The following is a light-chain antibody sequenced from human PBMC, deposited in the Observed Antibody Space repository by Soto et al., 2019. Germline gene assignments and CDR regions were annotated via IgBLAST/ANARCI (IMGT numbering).Light chain of an antibody. CDR3: HQSGSSPLT. CDR1: QSVSSSY. CDR2: GAS. V-gene: IGKV3-20*01. J-gene: IGKJ2*01. Sequence: EIVLTQSPGTLSLSPGERATLSCRASQSVSSSYLAWYQQKPGKAPRLLIYGASSRATGIPDRFSGSGSGTDFTLTISRLEPEDFAVYFCHQSGSSPLTFGQGTKLEIK.